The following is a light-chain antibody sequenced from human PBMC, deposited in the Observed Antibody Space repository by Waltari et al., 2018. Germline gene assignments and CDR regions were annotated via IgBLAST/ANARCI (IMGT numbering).Light chain of an antibody. CDR2: QHT. V-gene: IGLV3-1*01. J-gene: IGLJ2*01. CDR1: QLGDKY. Sequence: SYELTQPPSVSVSPGQTANITCSGDQLGDKYACWYQQKPGQSPVLVMFQHTKRPSGIPERFSGSNSGNTATLTIRGTQAMDEADYYCQVWDSTTAHVVSGGGTKLTVL. CDR3: QVWDSTTAHVV.